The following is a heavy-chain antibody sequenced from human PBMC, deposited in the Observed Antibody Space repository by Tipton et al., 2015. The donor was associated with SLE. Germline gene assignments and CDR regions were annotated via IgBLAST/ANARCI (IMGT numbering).Heavy chain of an antibody. D-gene: IGHD3-3*01. CDR3: ACRPFNYDFWSGYYTGGAFDI. J-gene: IGHJ3*02. CDR2: INHSGST. CDR1: GFTFSSYA. V-gene: IGHV4-34*08. Sequence: LRLSCAASGFTFSSYAMSWVRQAPGKGLEWIGEINHSGSTNYNPSLKSRVTISVDTSKNRFSLKLSSVTAADTAVYYCACRPFNYDFWSGYYTGGAFDIWGQGTMVPVSS.